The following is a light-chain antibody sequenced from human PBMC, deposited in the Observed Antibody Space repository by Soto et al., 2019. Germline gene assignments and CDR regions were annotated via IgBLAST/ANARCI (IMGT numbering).Light chain of an antibody. V-gene: IGLV2-8*01. CDR1: SGDVGGYNY. CDR2: EVT. CDR3: SSYAGSNNLI. J-gene: IGLJ2*01. Sequence: QAVVTQPPSASGSPGQSVTISCTGTSGDVGGYNYVSWYQQHPGKAPKLMIYEVTKRPSGVPVRFSGSKSGNTASLTVSGLQAEDEADYYCSSYAGSNNLIFGGGTKLTVL.